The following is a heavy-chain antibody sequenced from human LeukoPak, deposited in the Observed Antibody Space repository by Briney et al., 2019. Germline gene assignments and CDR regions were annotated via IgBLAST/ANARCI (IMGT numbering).Heavy chain of an antibody. CDR1: GFTFNSYA. J-gene: IGHJ4*02. CDR2: FGANEIT. D-gene: IGHD6-19*01. Sequence: EPGGSLRLSCAASGFTFNSYAMSWVRQAPGRGLEWVSTFGANEITNYGDSVKGRFTISRDNSKSTLYLQMNSLRAEDTAVYYCAKDAPGAGGFDYWGQGTLVTVSS. V-gene: IGHV3-23*01. CDR3: AKDAPGAGGFDY.